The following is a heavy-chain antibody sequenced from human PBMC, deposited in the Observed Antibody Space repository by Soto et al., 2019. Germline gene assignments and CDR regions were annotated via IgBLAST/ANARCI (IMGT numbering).Heavy chain of an antibody. Sequence: ASVKVSCKASGYTFTSYGISWVRQAPGQGLEWMGWISAYNGNTNYAQKLQGRVTMTTDTSTSTAYMELRSLRSDDTAVYYCARTGYGSGSYYNEYYFDYWGQGTLVTVSS. D-gene: IGHD3-10*01. CDR3: ARTGYGSGSYYNEYYFDY. J-gene: IGHJ4*02. V-gene: IGHV1-18*01. CDR1: GYTFTSYG. CDR2: ISAYNGNT.